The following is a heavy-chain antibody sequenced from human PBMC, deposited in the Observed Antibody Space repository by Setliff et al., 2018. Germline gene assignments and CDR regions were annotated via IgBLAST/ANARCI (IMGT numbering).Heavy chain of an antibody. D-gene: IGHD3-16*02. V-gene: IGHV3-33*03. CDR1: GFTFSYYG. CDR2: IWDDGVKK. Sequence: GGSLRLSCAASGFTFSYYGMHWVRQAPGKGLEWVAVIWDDGVKKYHADSVKGRFTISRDNAKNSLYLQMNSLRVEDTAVYYCVNSYRGYDDYPDYWGQGTLVTVSS. J-gene: IGHJ4*02. CDR3: VNSYRGYDDYPDY.